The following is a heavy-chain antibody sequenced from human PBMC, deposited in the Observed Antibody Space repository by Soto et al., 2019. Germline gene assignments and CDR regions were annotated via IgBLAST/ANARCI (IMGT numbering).Heavy chain of an antibody. CDR3: ARDRSSWYYYYYGMDV. V-gene: IGHV3-11*06. J-gene: IGHJ6*02. D-gene: IGHD6-13*01. Sequence: PGGSLRLSCAASGFTFSDYYMSWIRQAPGKGLEWVSYISSSSSNTNYADSVKGRFTISRDNSKNTLYLQMNSLRAEDTAVYYCARDRSSWYYYYYGMDVWGQGTTVTVSS. CDR2: ISSSSSNT. CDR1: GFTFSDYY.